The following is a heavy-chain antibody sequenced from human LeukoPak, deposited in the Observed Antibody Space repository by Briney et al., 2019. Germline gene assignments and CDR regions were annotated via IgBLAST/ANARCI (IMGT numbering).Heavy chain of an antibody. CDR2: IRYDGSNK. CDR3: ARNPTPRYSSGWYSRPALDP. V-gene: IGHV3-30*02. J-gene: IGHJ5*02. Sequence: GGSLRLSCAASGFTFSSYGMHWVRQAPGKGLEWVAFIRYDGSNKYYADSVKGRFTISRDNSKNTLYLQMNSLRAEDTAVYYCARNPTPRYSSGWYSRPALDPWGQGTLVTVSS. CDR1: GFTFSSYG. D-gene: IGHD6-19*01.